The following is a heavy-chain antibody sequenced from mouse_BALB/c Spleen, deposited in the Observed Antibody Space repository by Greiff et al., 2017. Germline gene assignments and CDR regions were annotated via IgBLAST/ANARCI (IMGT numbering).Heavy chain of an antibody. CDR3: AIITTATYAMDY. V-gene: IGHV1-54*01. J-gene: IGHJ4*01. D-gene: IGHD1-2*01. CDR1: GYAFTNYL. Sequence: VKLMESGAELVRPGTSVKVSCKASGYAFTNYLIVWVKQRPGQGLEWIGVINPGSGGTNYNEKFKGKATLTADKSSSTAYMQLSSLTSDDSAVYFCAIITTATYAMDYWGEGTSVTVSS. CDR2: INPGSGGT.